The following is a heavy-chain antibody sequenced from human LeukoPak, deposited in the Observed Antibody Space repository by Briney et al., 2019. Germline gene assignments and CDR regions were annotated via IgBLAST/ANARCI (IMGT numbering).Heavy chain of an antibody. Sequence: SETLSLTCAVYGGSFSGYYWSWIRQPPGKGLEWIGEINHSGSTNYNPSLKSRVTISVDTSKNQFSLKLSSVTAADTAVYYCARGWRDLPASGPNWFDPWGQGTLVTVSS. D-gene: IGHD2-2*01. V-gene: IGHV4-34*01. J-gene: IGHJ5*02. CDR3: ARGWRDLPASGPNWFDP. CDR1: GGSFSGYY. CDR2: INHSGST.